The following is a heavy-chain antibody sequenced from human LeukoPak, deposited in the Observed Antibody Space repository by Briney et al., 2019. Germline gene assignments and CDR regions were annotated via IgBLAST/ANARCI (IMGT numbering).Heavy chain of an antibody. CDR3: TRVFLKSYSDAFDI. V-gene: IGHV3-21*04. Sequence: GGSLRLSCAASGFTFSSYSMNWVRQAPGKGLEWVSSISSSSSYIYYADSVKGRFTISRDNAKNSLYLQMNSLKTEDTAVYYCTRVFLKSYSDAFDIWGQGTMVTVSS. D-gene: IGHD1-26*01. CDR2: ISSSSSYI. J-gene: IGHJ3*02. CDR1: GFTFSSYS.